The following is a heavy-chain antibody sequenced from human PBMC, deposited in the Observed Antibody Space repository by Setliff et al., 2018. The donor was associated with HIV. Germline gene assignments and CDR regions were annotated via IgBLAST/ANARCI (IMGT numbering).Heavy chain of an antibody. Sequence: ASVKVSCKASGYTFTSYGISWVRQAPGQGLEWMGRISAYNGNTNYAQKLQGRVTMTTDTSTSTAYMELRSLRSDDTAVYYCARGVYSGYDIGGWGYWGQGTLVTVSS. J-gene: IGHJ4*02. V-gene: IGHV1-18*01. CDR1: GYTFTSYG. CDR3: ARGVYSGYDIGGWGY. CDR2: ISAYNGNT. D-gene: IGHD5-12*01.